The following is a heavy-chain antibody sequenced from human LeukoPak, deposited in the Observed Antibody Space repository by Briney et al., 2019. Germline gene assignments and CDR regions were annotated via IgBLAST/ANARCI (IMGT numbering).Heavy chain of an antibody. V-gene: IGHV4-61*02. D-gene: IGHD3-10*01. CDR1: GGSISSGSYY. Sequence: SQTLSLTCTVSGGSISSGSYYWSWIRQPAGKGLEWIGRIYTSGSTNYNPSLKSRVTISVDTSKNQFSLKLSSVTAADTAVYYCARVLVRGVIRGEIWFDPWGQGTLVTVSS. CDR3: ARVLVRGVIRGEIWFDP. J-gene: IGHJ5*02. CDR2: IYTSGST.